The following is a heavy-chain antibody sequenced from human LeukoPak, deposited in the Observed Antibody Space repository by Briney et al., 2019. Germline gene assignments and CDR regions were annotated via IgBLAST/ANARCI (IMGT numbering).Heavy chain of an antibody. Sequence: GSLRLSCAASGFTFSSYGMHWVRQAPGKGLEWVAFIRYDGSNKYYADSVKGRFTISRDNSKNTLYLQMNSLRAEDTAVYYCAKEVAIFGVVTKPFDYWGQGTLVTVSS. CDR2: IRYDGSNK. D-gene: IGHD3-3*01. J-gene: IGHJ4*02. CDR1: GFTFSSYG. V-gene: IGHV3-30*02. CDR3: AKEVAIFGVVTKPFDY.